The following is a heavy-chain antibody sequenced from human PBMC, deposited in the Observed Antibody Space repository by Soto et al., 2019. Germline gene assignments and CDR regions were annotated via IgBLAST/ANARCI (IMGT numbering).Heavy chain of an antibody. CDR3: AKYRSNWHYGMDV. D-gene: IGHD6-13*01. CDR2: IWYDGSNK. CDR1: GFTFRSFG. V-gene: IGHV3-33*06. Sequence: PGGSLRLSCEASGFTFRSFGMHWVRQAPGKGLEWVAIIWYDGSNKYYADSVKGRFTISRDNSKNTLCLQMNILTAEDTAVYYCAKYRSNWHYGMDVWGQGTTVTVSS. J-gene: IGHJ6*02.